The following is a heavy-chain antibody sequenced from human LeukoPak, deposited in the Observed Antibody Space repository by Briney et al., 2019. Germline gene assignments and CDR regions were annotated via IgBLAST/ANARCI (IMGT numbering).Heavy chain of an antibody. J-gene: IGHJ4*02. Sequence: PGGSLRLSCAASGFTFSSYAMSWVRQAPGKGLEWVSAISGSGGSTYYADSVKGRFTISRDNSKNTLYLQMNSLRAEDTAVYYCATPGTAMVTGARNYFDYWGQGTLVTVSS. V-gene: IGHV3-23*01. CDR2: ISGSGGST. CDR3: ATPGTAMVTGARNYFDY. CDR1: GFTFSSYA. D-gene: IGHD5-18*01.